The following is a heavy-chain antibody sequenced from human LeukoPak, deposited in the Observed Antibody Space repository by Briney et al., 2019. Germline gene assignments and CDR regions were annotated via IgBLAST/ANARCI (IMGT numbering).Heavy chain of an antibody. CDR1: GFTFDDYA. CDR3: ARSQGGYSSGPPYYYYYGMDV. D-gene: IGHD6-19*01. J-gene: IGHJ6*02. Sequence: GGSLRLSCAASGFTFDDYAMHWVRQAPGKGLEWVSGISWNSGSIGYADSVKGRFTISRDNAKNSLYLQMNSLRAEDTAVYYCARSQGGYSSGPPYYYYYGMDVWGQGTTVTVSS. CDR2: ISWNSGSI. V-gene: IGHV3-9*01.